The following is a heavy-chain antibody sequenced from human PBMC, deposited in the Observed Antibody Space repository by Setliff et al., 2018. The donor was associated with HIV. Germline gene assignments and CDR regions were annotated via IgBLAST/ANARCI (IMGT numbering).Heavy chain of an antibody. D-gene: IGHD3-22*01. Sequence: LSLTCAVSGYSISSGYYWSWIRQSPEKGLEWIGEINHSGSTNYNPSLKSRVTMSVDTSKNQFSLKLSSVTAADTAVYYCARGGGYDRSGYYPFDYWGQGTPVTVSS. J-gene: IGHJ4*02. CDR1: GYSISSGYY. CDR2: INHSGST. CDR3: ARGGGYDRSGYYPFDY. V-gene: IGHV4-34*01.